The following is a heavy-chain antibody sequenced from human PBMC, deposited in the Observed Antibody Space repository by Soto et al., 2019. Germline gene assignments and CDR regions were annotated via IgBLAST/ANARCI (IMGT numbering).Heavy chain of an antibody. CDR2: ISYDGSNK. CDR1: GFTFSSYA. J-gene: IGHJ6*02. Sequence: LRLSCAASGFTFSSYAMHWVRQAPGKGLEWVAVISYDGSNKYYADSVKGRFTISRDNSKNTLYLQMNSLRAEDTAVYYCAREYYDFWSGYYTHYYYGMDVWGQGTTVTVSS. D-gene: IGHD3-3*01. CDR3: AREYYDFWSGYYTHYYYGMDV. V-gene: IGHV3-30-3*01.